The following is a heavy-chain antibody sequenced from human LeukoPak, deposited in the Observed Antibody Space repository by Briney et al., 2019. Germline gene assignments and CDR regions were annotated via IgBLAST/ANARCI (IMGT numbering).Heavy chain of an antibody. CDR3: AREVGGDHAY. Sequence: GGSLRLSCAASGFTFSSYSVNWVRQAPGKGLEWVSSISSSSSYIYYADSVKGRFTTSRDNAKNSLYLQMNSLRAEDTAVYYCAREVGGDHAYWGQGTLVTVSS. J-gene: IGHJ4*02. CDR2: ISSSSSYI. D-gene: IGHD3-10*01. CDR1: GFTFSSYS. V-gene: IGHV3-21*01.